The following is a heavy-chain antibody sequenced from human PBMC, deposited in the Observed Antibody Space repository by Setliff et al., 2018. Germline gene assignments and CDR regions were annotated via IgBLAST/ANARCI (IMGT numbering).Heavy chain of an antibody. Sequence: ASVKVSCKDSGYTFSTYGISWVRQAPGQGLEWMGWISAYNGNTNYAQRFQGRVTMTTDTSTSTAYMELRSLRSDDTAVYYCATETGGSGYYYWGQGTQVTVSS. V-gene: IGHV1-18*01. CDR3: ATETGGSGYYY. CDR1: GYTFSTYG. J-gene: IGHJ4*02. CDR2: ISAYNGNT. D-gene: IGHD3-22*01.